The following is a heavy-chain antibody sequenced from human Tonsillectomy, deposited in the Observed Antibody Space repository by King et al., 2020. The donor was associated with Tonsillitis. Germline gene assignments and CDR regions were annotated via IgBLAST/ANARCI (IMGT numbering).Heavy chain of an antibody. V-gene: IGHV3-49*03. D-gene: IGHD6-19*01. J-gene: IGHJ4*02. CDR1: GFTFGDFC. CDR2: IRSKAYGGTA. CDR3: TRDSEAVAGITLDY. Sequence: EVQLVESGGGLLQPGRSRRLSCTASGFTFGDFCMTWFRQGPGKGLEWVGFIRSKAYGGTAEYAASVKGRFTISRDDSKSIAYLQMNSLKTEDTAVYYCTRDSEAVAGITLDYWGQGTLVTVSS.